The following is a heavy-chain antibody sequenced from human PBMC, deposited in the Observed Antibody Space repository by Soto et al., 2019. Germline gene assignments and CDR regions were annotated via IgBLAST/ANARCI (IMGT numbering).Heavy chain of an antibody. V-gene: IGHV5-51*01. Sequence: GESLKISCKGSGYSFTSYWIGWVRQMPGKGLEWMGIIYPGDSDTRYSPSFQGQVTISADKSISTAYLQWSSLKASDTAMYYCARQLGGWNRRNYFDYWGQGTLVTVSS. CDR2: IYPGDSDT. CDR1: GYSFTSYW. CDR3: ARQLGGWNRRNYFDY. D-gene: IGHD6-19*01. J-gene: IGHJ4*02.